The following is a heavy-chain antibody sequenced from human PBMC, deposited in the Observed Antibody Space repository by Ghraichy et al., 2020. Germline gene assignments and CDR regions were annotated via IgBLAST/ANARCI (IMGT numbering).Heavy chain of an antibody. Sequence: GGSLRLSCAASRFTFSSYYMSWVRQAPGKGLEWVANIKQDGSEKYYVDSVKGRFTIPRDNAKNSLYLQMNSLRAEDTAVYYCARVGAELGTYDYWGQGALVTVSS. CDR3: ARVGAELGTYDY. D-gene: IGHD1-26*01. CDR2: IKQDGSEK. CDR1: RFTFSSYY. V-gene: IGHV3-7*03. J-gene: IGHJ4*02.